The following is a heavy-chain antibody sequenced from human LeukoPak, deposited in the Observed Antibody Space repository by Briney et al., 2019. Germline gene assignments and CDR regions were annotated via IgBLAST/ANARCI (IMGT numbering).Heavy chain of an antibody. D-gene: IGHD1-26*01. CDR3: ATDGVGVLPGDVFDI. V-gene: IGHV3-30-3*01. Sequence: GGSLRLSCAASGFTFNTYAMHWVRQAPGKGLEWVAVISYDGTSKYYSESVKGRFTISRDNSKNTLYLQMNSLRAEDTAVYYCATDGVGVLPGDVFDIWGQGTMVTVSS. J-gene: IGHJ3*02. CDR2: ISYDGTSK. CDR1: GFTFNTYA.